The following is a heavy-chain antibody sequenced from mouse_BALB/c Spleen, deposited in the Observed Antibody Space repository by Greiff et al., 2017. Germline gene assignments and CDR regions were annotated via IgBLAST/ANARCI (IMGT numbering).Heavy chain of an antibody. J-gene: IGHJ3*01. Sequence: VQLVESGPGLVAPSQSLSITCTVSGFSLTSYGVHWVRQPPGKGLEWLGVIWAGGSTNYNSALMSRLSISKDNSKSQVFLKMNSLQTDDTAMYYCAREGDGNYLAWFAYWGQGTLVTVSA. D-gene: IGHD2-1*01. CDR3: AREGDGNYLAWFAY. CDR2: IWAGGST. CDR1: GFSLTSYG. V-gene: IGHV2-9*02.